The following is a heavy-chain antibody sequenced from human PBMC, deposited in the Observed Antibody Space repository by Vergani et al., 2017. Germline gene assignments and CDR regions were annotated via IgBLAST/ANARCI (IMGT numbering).Heavy chain of an antibody. Sequence: QVQLQESGPGLVKPSETLSLICDVFDFISNGHYWSWIRQPAGKGLEWIGRIHTSGSTNYNPSLKSRVTMSEDTSKNQFSLNLTSVTAADTAVYFCARGSCLGGSCYKPLFFYWGQGILVTVSS. CDR3: ARGSCLGGSCYKPLFFY. D-gene: IGHD2-15*01. V-gene: IGHV4-4*07. CDR2: IHTSGST. CDR1: DFISNGHY. J-gene: IGHJ4*02.